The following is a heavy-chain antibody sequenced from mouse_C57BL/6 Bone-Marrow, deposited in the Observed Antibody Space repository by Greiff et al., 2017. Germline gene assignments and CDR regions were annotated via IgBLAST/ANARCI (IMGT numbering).Heavy chain of an antibody. Sequence: EVQLQQSGAELVRPGASVKLSCTASGFNIKDDYMHWVKQRPEQGLEWIGWIDPENGDTEYASKFQGKATITADTSSNTAYLQLSSLTSEDTAVYYCTPLGRRYAMDYWGQGTSVTVSS. CDR2: IDPENGDT. CDR3: TPLGRRYAMDY. D-gene: IGHD4-1*01. CDR1: GFNIKDDY. V-gene: IGHV14-4*01. J-gene: IGHJ4*01.